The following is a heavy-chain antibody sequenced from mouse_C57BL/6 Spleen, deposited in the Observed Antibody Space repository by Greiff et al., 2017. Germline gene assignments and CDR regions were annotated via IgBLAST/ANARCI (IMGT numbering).Heavy chain of an antibody. CDR1: GYTFTSYW. J-gene: IGHJ3*01. V-gene: IGHV1-55*01. Sequence: VQLQQPGAELVKPGASVKMSCKASGYTFTSYWITWVKQRPGQGLEWIGDIYPGSGSTNYNEKFKSKATLTVDTSSSTAYMQLSSLTSEDSAVYYCARWDGNCSAWFADWGQGTLVTVSA. CDR2: IYPGSGST. CDR3: ARWDGNCSAWFAD. D-gene: IGHD2-1*01.